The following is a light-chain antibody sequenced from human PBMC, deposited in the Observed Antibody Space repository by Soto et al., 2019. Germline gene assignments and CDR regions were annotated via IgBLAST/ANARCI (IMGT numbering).Light chain of an antibody. CDR1: QSINDW. CDR2: KAS. V-gene: IGKV1-5*03. J-gene: IGKJ1*01. Sequence: DIQMTQSPSTLSASVGDRVTITCRASQSINDWLAWYQQKPGKAPNLLIYKASSLQSGVPSRFSGSGSGTEFTLTISSLQPDDFATFYCQQYFSYPWTFGQGTKVEIQ. CDR3: QQYFSYPWT.